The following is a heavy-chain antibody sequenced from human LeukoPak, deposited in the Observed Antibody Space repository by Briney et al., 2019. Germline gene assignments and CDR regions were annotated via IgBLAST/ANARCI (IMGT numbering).Heavy chain of an antibody. CDR3: ARLDSYYAGDY. D-gene: IGHD3-10*01. CDR2: IYYSGST. CDR1: GGSISSSSYY. J-gene: IGHJ4*02. Sequence: SETLSLTCTVSGGSISSSSYYWGWIRQPPGKGLEWIGNIYYSGSTYYNPSLTSRLTISVDTSKNQCSLKLSSVTAADTAVYYCARLDSYYAGDYWGQGTLVTVSS. V-gene: IGHV4-39*01.